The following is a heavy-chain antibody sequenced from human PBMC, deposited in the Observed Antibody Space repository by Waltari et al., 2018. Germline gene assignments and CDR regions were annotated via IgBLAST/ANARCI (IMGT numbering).Heavy chain of an antibody. CDR1: ELAFSNAW. CDR3: TTVYYGSGNYYNAEV. V-gene: IGHV3-15*01. D-gene: IGHD3-10*01. J-gene: IGHJ4*02. Sequence: EVQLVESGGGLVNPGGSLRLSCAASELAFSNAWTGWARQAPGKGLEWVARIKRKTDYETTDYAEPVRGRFTISRDDSKNTLYLQMNSLKSEDAAMYYCTTVYYGSGNYYNAEVWGQGTLVTVSS. CDR2: IKRKTDYETT.